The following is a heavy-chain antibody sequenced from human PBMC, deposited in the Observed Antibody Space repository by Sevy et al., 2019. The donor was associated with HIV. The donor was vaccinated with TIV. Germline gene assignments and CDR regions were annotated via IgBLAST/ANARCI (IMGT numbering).Heavy chain of an antibody. CDR3: AVVAEGY. V-gene: IGHV3-74*01. CDR2: INTDGSST. Sequence: GGSLRLSCAASGFTFSDYWMHWVRQAPGKGLVWVSRINTDGSSTTYADSVRGRFTISRDNAKNTLYLQMNSLRAEDTAVYYCAVVAEGYWGQGTLVTVSS. J-gene: IGHJ4*02. CDR1: GFTFSDYW. D-gene: IGHD2-15*01.